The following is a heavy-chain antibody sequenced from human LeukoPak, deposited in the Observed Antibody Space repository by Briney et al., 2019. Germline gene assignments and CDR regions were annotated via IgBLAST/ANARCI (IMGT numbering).Heavy chain of an antibody. D-gene: IGHD3-16*01. CDR1: GGSISGYY. CDR2: IYYGGTT. Sequence: PSQTLSLTCTLSGGSISGYYCSWIPQPPGKGLEWIGYIYYGGTTNYNPSLKTRLTISLDTSKNQFSLKLSSVTAADTAVYYCERHYVFVSGGSSFDFWGQGTLVSVSS. V-gene: IGHV4-59*08. J-gene: IGHJ4*02. CDR3: ERHYVFVSGGSSFDF.